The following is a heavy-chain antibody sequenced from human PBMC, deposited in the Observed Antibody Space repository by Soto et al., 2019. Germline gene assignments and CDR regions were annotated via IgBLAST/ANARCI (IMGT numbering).Heavy chain of an antibody. CDR1: GFTFSSYG. D-gene: IGHD3-3*01. Sequence: GGSLRLSCAASGFTFSSYGMHWVRQAPGKGLEWVAVISYDGSNKYYADSVKGRFTISRDNSKNTLYLQMNSLRAEDTAVYYCAKDKVDFWSGYYTGTKGMDVWGQGTTVTVSS. V-gene: IGHV3-30*18. CDR2: ISYDGSNK. CDR3: AKDKVDFWSGYYTGTKGMDV. J-gene: IGHJ6*02.